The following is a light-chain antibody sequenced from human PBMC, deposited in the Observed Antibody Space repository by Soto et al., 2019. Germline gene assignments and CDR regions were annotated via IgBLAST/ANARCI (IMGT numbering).Light chain of an antibody. V-gene: IGLV2-8*01. CDR3: SSYAGSSNV. Sequence: QSALTHPPSASWSPGQSVAISCTGTSSDVGGYNYVSWYQQHPGKAPKLMIYEVNKRPSGVPDRFSGSKSGNTASLTVSGLQAEGEADYYCSSYAGSSNVFGTGTKVTVL. J-gene: IGLJ1*01. CDR2: EVN. CDR1: SSDVGGYNY.